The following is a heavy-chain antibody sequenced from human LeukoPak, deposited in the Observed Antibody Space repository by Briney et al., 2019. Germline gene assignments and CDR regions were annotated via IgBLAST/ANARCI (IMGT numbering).Heavy chain of an antibody. CDR3: AKDVRVGVTPFLDH. D-gene: IGHD1-26*01. Sequence: GGSLRLSCAASGFTFSSYAMSWVRQTPGKGLEWVATLSGSDGRTNYADSVQGRFTISRDNSKNTLYLQMDSLRVEDTATYYCAKDVRVGVTPFLDHWGQGTPVTVSS. J-gene: IGHJ4*02. V-gene: IGHV3-23*01. CDR2: LSGSDGRT. CDR1: GFTFSSYA.